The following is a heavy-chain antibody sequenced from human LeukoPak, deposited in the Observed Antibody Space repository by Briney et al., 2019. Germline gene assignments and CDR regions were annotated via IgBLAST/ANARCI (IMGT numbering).Heavy chain of an antibody. Sequence: GGSLRLSCAASGFTFSSYGMHWVRQAPGKGLEWVAVISYDGSNKYYADSVKGRFTISRDNSKNTLYLQMNSLRAEDTAVYYCAKAAVAGWGKYYFDYWGQGTLVTVSS. CDR3: AKAAVAGWGKYYFDY. V-gene: IGHV3-30*18. J-gene: IGHJ4*02. CDR2: ISYDGSNK. CDR1: GFTFSSYG. D-gene: IGHD6-19*01.